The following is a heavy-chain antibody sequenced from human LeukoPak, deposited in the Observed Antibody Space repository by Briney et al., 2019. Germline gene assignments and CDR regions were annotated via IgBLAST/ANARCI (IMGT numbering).Heavy chain of an antibody. J-gene: IGHJ4*02. V-gene: IGHV1-2*02. CDR3: ARDLFPSALLRGYSYGYDY. CDR1: GYTFTGYY. D-gene: IGHD5-18*01. Sequence: ASVKVSCKASGYTFTGYYMHWVRQAPGQGLEWMGWINPNSGGTNYAQKFQGRVTMTRDTSISTAYMELSRLRSDDTAVYYCARDLFPSALLRGYSYGYDYWGQGTLVTVSS. CDR2: INPNSGGT.